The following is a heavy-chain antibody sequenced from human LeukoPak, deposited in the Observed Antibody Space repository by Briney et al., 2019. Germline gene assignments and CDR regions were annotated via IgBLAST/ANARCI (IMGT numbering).Heavy chain of an antibody. J-gene: IGHJ6*03. CDR1: GYTFTSYA. CDR2: INPSGGST. Sequence: ASVKVSCKASGYTFTSYAMNWVRQAPGQGLERMGIINPSGGSTSYAQKFQGRVTMTRDMSTSTVYMELSSLRSEDTAVYYCARDQGRLSGSYNYYYMDVWGKGTTVTISS. CDR3: ARDQGRLSGSYNYYYMDV. V-gene: IGHV1-46*01. D-gene: IGHD1-26*01.